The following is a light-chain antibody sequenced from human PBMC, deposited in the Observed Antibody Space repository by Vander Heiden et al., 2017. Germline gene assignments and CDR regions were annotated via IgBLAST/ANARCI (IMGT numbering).Light chain of an antibody. Sequence: PGQRVTIACSGSSSNIGSNTVNWYQQLPGTAPKLLIYSNNQRPSGVTDRFSGSKSGTSASLAISGLQSEDEADYYCAAWDDSLVVFGGGTKLTVL. CDR1: SSNIGSNT. V-gene: IGLV1-44*01. CDR3: AAWDDSLVV. CDR2: SNN. J-gene: IGLJ2*01.